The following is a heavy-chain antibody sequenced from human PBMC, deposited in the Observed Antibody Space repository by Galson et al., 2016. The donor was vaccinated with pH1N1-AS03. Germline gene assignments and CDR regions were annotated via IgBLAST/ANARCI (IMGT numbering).Heavy chain of an antibody. J-gene: IGHJ5*02. CDR1: GYSITTGHY. CDR3: ARSPRVISVAGTFPSRFDP. V-gene: IGHV4-38-2*02. CDR2: IYPGVNA. D-gene: IGHD6-19*01. Sequence: SETLSLTCTVSGYSITTGHYWGWIRQPPGKGLEWIGSIYPGVNADYNPSLKRRVTISVDTSKNQFSLKLSSVTAADTAVYYCARSPRVISVAGTFPSRFDPWGQGTLVTVSS.